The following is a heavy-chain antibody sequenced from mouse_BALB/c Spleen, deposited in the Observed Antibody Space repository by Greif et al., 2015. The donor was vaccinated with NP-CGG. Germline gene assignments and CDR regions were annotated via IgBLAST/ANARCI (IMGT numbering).Heavy chain of an antibody. J-gene: IGHJ1*01. V-gene: IGHV5-17*02. Sequence: EVKLVESGGGLVQPGGSRKLSCAASGFTFSSFGMHRVRQAPEKGLEWVAYISSGSSTIYYADTVKGRFTISRDSPKNTLFLQMTSLRSEDTAMYYCARGDWYFDVWGAGTTVTVSS. CDR1: GFTFSSFG. CDR3: ARGDWYFDV. CDR2: ISSGSSTI.